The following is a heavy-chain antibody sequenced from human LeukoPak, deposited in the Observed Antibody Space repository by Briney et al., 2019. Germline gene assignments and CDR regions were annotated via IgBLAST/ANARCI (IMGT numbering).Heavy chain of an antibody. CDR1: GFTFSSYG. CDR2: IWYDGSNK. D-gene: IGHD4-23*01. J-gene: IGHJ4*02. CDR3: ARTRVKGYYFDY. V-gene: IGHV3-33*01. Sequence: GRSLRLSCAASGFTFSSYGMHWVRQAPGKGLEWVAVIWYDGSNKYYADSVKGRFTISRDNSKNTLYLQMSSLRAEDTAVYYCARTRVKGYYFDYWGQGTLVTVSS.